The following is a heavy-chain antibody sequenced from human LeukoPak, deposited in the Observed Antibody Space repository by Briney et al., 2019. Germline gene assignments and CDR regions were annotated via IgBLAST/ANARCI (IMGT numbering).Heavy chain of an antibody. Sequence: GGSLRLSCTASGFTFGDYAMSWVRQAPGKGLEWVGFIRSKAYGGTTEYAASVKGRFTISRDDSKSIAYPQMNSLKTEDTAVYYCTRDRDVEMATIFVYWGQGTLVTVSS. D-gene: IGHD5-24*01. CDR1: GFTFGDYA. V-gene: IGHV3-49*04. J-gene: IGHJ4*02. CDR3: TRDRDVEMATIFVY. CDR2: IRSKAYGGTT.